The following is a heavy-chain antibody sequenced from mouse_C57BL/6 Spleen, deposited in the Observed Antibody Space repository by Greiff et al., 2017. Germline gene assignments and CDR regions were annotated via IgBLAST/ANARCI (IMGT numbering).Heavy chain of an antibody. CDR3: ARSGLTLFDY. CDR2: IYPGDGGT. J-gene: IGHJ2*01. D-gene: IGHD3-1*01. CDR1: GYAFSSSW. V-gene: IGHV1-82*01. Sequence: VQLQQSGPELVKPGASVKISCKASGYAFSSSWMNWVKQRPGKGLEWIGRIYPGDGGTNYNGKFKGKATLTADKSSSTAYMQLSSLTSEDSAVYFCARSGLTLFDYWGQGTTLTVSS.